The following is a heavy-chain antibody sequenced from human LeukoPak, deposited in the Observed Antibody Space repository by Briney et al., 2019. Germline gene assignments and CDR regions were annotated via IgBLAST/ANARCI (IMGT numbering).Heavy chain of an antibody. CDR1: GGSISSYY. V-gene: IGHV4-59*01. Sequence: SETLSLTCTASGGSISSYYWSWIRQPPGKGLEWIGYIYYSGSTNYNPSLKSRVTISVDTSKNQFSLKLSSVTAADTAVYYCARGELGMPFDYWGQGTLVTVSS. CDR3: ARGELGMPFDY. D-gene: IGHD3-16*01. J-gene: IGHJ4*02. CDR2: IYYSGST.